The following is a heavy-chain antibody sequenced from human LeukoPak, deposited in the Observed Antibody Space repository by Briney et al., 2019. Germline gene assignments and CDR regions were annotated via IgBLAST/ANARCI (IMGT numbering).Heavy chain of an antibody. D-gene: IGHD3-10*02. V-gene: IGHV3-30*02. CDR1: GFTLSSYG. J-gene: IGHJ4*02. CDR3: AKESTMLSGSPDY. Sequence: GGSLRLSCAASGFTLSSYGMHWVRQAPGKGLEWVAFIRYDGSNKYYADSVKGRFTISRDNSKNTLYVQMNSLRAEDTAVYYCAKESTMLSGSPDYWGQGTLVTVSS. CDR2: IRYDGSNK.